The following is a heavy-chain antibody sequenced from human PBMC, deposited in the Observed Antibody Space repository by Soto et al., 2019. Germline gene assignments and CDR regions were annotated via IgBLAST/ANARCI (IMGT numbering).Heavy chain of an antibody. D-gene: IGHD4-4*01. V-gene: IGHV3-30-3*01. CDR1: GFTFSSYA. J-gene: IGHJ6*02. CDR3: ARDHYSNSYYYYYYGMDV. CDR2: ISYDGSNK. Sequence: GGSLRLSCAASGFTFSSYAMHWVRQAPGKGLEWVAVISYDGSNKYYADSVKGRFTISRDNSKNTLYLQMNSLRAEDMAVYYCARDHYSNSYYYYYYGMDVWGQGTTVTVSS.